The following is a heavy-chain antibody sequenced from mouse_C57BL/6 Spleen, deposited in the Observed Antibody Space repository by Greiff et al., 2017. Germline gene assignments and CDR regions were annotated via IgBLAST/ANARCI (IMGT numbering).Heavy chain of an antibody. V-gene: IGHV1-62-2*01. CDR2: CHPGSGSI. CDR3: ARHGITTVAPHGAMDY. J-gene: IGHJ4*01. D-gene: IGHD1-1*01. Sequence: VQVVASGAELVKPGASVKLSCKASGYTFTEYTIHWVKQRSGQGLEGIGWCHPGSGSIKYNEKFKDKGTLTADKSSSTVYMVLSRLTSEDSAVDFCARHGITTVAPHGAMDYWGQGTSVTVSS. CDR1: GYTFTEYT.